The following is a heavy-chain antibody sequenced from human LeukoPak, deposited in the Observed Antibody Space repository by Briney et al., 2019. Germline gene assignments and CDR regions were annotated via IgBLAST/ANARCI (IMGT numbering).Heavy chain of an antibody. CDR2: IDYSGRT. J-gene: IGHJ5*02. V-gene: IGHV4-39*01. CDR1: GASTSTSGYN. CDR3: ARLPTGFRNWFDP. Sequence: SETLSLTCTVSGASTSTSGYNWGWIRQPPGEGLEWIGIIDYSGRTYYNPSLKSRVTISVDTSKNQFSLKLTSVTAADTAVYYCARLPTGFRNWFDPWGQGTLVTVSS. D-gene: IGHD2-8*02.